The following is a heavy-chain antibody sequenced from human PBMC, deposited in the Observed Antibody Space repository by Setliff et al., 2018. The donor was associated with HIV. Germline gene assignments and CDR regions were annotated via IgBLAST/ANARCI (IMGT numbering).Heavy chain of an antibody. Sequence: SETLSLTCTVADGSISTCSYYWSWVRQPAGRGLEWIGRIYTSGSTNYNPSLKSRVTMSVDTPKNQFSLKLSAVTAADTAVYYCARDHVFGSRTGFDPWGPGILVTVSS. J-gene: IGHJ5*02. CDR1: DGSISTCSYY. CDR3: ARDHVFGSRTGFDP. V-gene: IGHV4-61*02. CDR2: IYTSGST. D-gene: IGHD3-10*01.